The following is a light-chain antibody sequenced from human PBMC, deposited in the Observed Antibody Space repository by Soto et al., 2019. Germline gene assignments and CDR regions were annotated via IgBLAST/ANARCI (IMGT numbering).Light chain of an antibody. CDR2: AAS. Sequence: DIQMTQSPSSLSASVGDRVTITCRASQSISSYLNWYQQKPGKAPKLLIYAASSLQSGVTSRFSGSGSGSDFNLTISSLQPEDCAHAYCQQSYSTPRTFGHRTKVESK. CDR3: QQSYSTPRT. V-gene: IGKV1-39*01. J-gene: IGKJ1*01. CDR1: QSISSY.